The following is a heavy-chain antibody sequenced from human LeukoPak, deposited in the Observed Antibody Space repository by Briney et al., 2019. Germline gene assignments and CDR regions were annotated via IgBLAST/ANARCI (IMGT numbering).Heavy chain of an antibody. D-gene: IGHD3-22*01. CDR1: GGSISSGGYY. CDR2: IYHSGST. J-gene: IGHJ4*02. V-gene: IGHV4-30-2*01. CDR3: ARVKASFDSRAYYYAPYYFDY. Sequence: PSQTLSLTCTVSGGSISSGGYYWSWIRQPPGKGLEWIGYIYHSGSTYYNPSLKSRVTISVDKSENQFSLKLTSVTAADTAVYFCARVKASFDSRAYYYAPYYFDYWGQGTLVTVSS.